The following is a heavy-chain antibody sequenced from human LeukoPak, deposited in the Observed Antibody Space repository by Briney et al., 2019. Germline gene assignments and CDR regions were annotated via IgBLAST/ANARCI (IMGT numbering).Heavy chain of an antibody. V-gene: IGHV4-61*01. Sequence: PSETLSLTCTVSGGSVSSGSDYWSWIRQPPGKGLECIGYIYYSGSTNYNPSLKSRVTISVDTSKNQFSLKLSSVTAADTAVYYCARERGYYGSGSHNDAFDIWGQGTMVTVSS. CDR3: ARERGYYGSGSHNDAFDI. CDR1: GGSVSSGSDY. D-gene: IGHD3-10*01. CDR2: IYYSGST. J-gene: IGHJ3*02.